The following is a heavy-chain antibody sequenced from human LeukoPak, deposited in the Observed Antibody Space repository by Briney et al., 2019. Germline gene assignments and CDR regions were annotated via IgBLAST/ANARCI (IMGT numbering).Heavy chain of an antibody. CDR1: GFTFSSYA. D-gene: IGHD6-19*01. V-gene: IGHV3-23*01. J-gene: IGHJ4*02. CDR3: ARSGSRDWDYFDY. Sequence: GGSLRLSCAASGFTFSSYAMNCVRQAPGEGLVCVSTIGGDGRATHYADSVKGRFTISRANSKNTLFLQMNSLRADDTAVYYCARSGSRDWDYFDYWGQGTLVTASS. CDR2: IGGDGRAT.